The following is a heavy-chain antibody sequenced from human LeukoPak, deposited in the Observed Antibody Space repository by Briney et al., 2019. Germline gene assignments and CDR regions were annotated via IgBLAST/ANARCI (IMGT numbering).Heavy chain of an antibody. CDR2: ICCSGANT. D-gene: IGHD6-19*01. Sequence: GGSLRLSCAASGFTFSSYAMHWVRQAPGKGLEWLSAICCSGANTYYADSVKGRFTISRDNSKNTTLYLKMNSLRAEDAAIYYCAKTGSGWDYFDYWGQGTLVTVSS. CDR3: AKTGSGWDYFDY. V-gene: IGHV3-23*01. CDR1: GFTFSSYA. J-gene: IGHJ4*02.